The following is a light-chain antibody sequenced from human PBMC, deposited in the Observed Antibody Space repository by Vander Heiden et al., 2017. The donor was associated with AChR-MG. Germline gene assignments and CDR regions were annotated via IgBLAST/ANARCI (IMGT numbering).Light chain of an antibody. J-gene: IGLJ2*01. V-gene: IGLV4-69*02. CDR1: SGHSNYA. CDR3: QTWGTGIQV. Sequence: QLVLTQSPSASASLGASVKLTCTLSSGHSNYAITWHQQQPAKGPRLLMKLNSDGSHSKGDGIPDRFSGSSSGAERYLTISSLQSEDEADYYCQTWGTGIQVFGGGTKLTVL. CDR2: LNSDGSH.